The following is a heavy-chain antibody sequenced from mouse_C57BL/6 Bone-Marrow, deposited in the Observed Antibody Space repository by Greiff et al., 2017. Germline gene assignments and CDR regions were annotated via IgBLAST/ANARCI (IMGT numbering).Heavy chain of an antibody. CDR1: GFPFTDYY. J-gene: IGHJ1*03. CDR2: VYPYNGGT. D-gene: IGHD1-1*01. Sequence: VQLQQSGPVLVKPGPSVKISCKASGFPFTDYYMHWVKQSHGKSLEWIGLVYPYNGGTSYNQKFKGKATLTVDTSSSTAYMELNSLTSADSAVYYCAISTTVVAADWYFDVWGTGTMVTVSS. CDR3: AISTTVVAADWYFDV. V-gene: IGHV1-36*01.